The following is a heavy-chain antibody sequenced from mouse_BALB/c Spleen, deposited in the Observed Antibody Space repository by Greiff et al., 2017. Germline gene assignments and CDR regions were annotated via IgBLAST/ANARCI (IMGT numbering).Heavy chain of an antibody. J-gene: IGHJ4*01. CDR3: ARHEDRYYYGSSPRYYAMDY. V-gene: IGHV1-62-2*01. CDR2: FYPGSGSI. D-gene: IGHD1-1*01. CDR1: GYTFTEYT. Sequence: QVQLKESGAELVKPGASVKLSCKASGYTFTEYTIHWVKQRSGQGLEWIGWFYPGSGSIKYNEKFKDKATLTADKSSSTVYMELSRLTSEDSAVYFCARHEDRYYYGSSPRYYAMDYWGQGTSVTVSS.